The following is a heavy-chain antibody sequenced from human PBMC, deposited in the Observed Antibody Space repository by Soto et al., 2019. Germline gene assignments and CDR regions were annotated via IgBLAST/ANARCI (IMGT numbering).Heavy chain of an antibody. CDR1: GYTFTSYA. D-gene: IGHD6-13*01. V-gene: IGHV1-3*01. CDR3: ARSGIAAAGTYYYGMDV. CDR2: INAGNGNT. Sequence: ASVKVSCKASGYTFTSYAMHWVRQAPGQRLEWMGWINAGNGNTKYSQKFQGRVTITRDTSASTAYMELSSLRSEDTAVYYCARSGIAAAGTYYYGMDVWGQGTTVTVS. J-gene: IGHJ6*02.